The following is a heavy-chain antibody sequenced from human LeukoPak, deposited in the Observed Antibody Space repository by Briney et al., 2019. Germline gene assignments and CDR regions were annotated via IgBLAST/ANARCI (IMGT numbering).Heavy chain of an antibody. J-gene: IGHJ5*02. CDR1: GGSFSGYY. V-gene: IGHV4-34*01. CDR3: ARVLLWSGYYGWFDP. Sequence: SETLSLTCAVYGGSFSGYYWSWIRQPPGKGLEWIGEINHSGSTNYNPSLKSRVTISVDTSKNQFSLKLSSVTAADTAVYYCARVLLWSGYYGWFDPWGQGTLVTVSS. CDR2: INHSGST. D-gene: IGHD3-3*01.